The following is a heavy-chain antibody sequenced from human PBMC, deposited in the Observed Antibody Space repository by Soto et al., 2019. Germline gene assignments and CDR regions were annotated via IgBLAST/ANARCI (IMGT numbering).Heavy chain of an antibody. V-gene: IGHV1-69*13. CDR1: GGTLSSCA. D-gene: IGHD2-15*01. J-gene: IGHJ4*02. CDR2: IIPIFGTA. Sequence: SLKVACKASGGTLSSCAMSWVRQAPGQGLEWMGGIIPIFGTANYAQKFQGRVTITADESTSTAYMELSSLRSEDTAVYYCARQYCSGGSCYRFDYWGQGILVTVSS. CDR3: ARQYCSGGSCYRFDY.